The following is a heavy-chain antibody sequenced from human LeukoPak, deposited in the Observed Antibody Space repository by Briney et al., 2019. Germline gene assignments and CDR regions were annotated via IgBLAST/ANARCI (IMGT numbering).Heavy chain of an antibody. D-gene: IGHD2/OR15-2a*01. Sequence: SETLPLTCTVSGYSISSGYNWVWVRQPPGRGLEWIGSIYHSGSTYYNPSLKSRVTISVDTSKNQFSLKLISVTAADTAVYYCGRDDSMAIDYWGQGTLVTASS. CDR1: GYSISSGYN. V-gene: IGHV4-38-2*02. CDR3: GRDDSMAIDY. CDR2: IYHSGST. J-gene: IGHJ4*02.